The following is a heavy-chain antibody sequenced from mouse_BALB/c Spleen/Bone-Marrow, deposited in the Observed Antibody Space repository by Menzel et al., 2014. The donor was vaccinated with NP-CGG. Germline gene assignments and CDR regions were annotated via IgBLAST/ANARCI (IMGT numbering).Heavy chain of an antibody. CDR1: GYVFSTYW. Sequence: VQLQESGAELVRPGSSVKTSCESSGYVFSTYWINWVKQRPGQGLEWIGQIYPGDGDTDYNGRFKDKATLTADESSNTAYMQLSSLTSEDSAVYFCARGGISVDYWGQGTTLTVSS. CDR2: IYPGDGDT. CDR3: ARGGISVDY. J-gene: IGHJ2*01. V-gene: IGHV1-80*01.